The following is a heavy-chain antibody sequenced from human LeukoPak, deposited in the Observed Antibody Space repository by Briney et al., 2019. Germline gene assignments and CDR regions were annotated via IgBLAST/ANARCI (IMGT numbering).Heavy chain of an antibody. V-gene: IGHV3-21*01. J-gene: IGHJ4*02. Sequence: PGGSLRLSCAASGFTFSSYSMNWVRQAPGKGLEWVSSISSSSSYIYYADSVKGRFTISRDNAKNSLYLQMNSLRAEDTAVYYCAREREYSSGWFDYWGQGTLVTVSS. CDR1: GFTFSSYS. D-gene: IGHD6-19*01. CDR2: ISSSSSYI. CDR3: AREREYSSGWFDY.